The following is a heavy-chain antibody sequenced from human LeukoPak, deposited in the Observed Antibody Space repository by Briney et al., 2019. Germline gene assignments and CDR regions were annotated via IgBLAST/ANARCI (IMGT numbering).Heavy chain of an antibody. V-gene: IGHV3-21*01. Sequence: GGSLRLSCAASGFTFSSYSMNWVRQAPGRGLEWVSSISSSSSSYIYYADSVKGRFTISRDNAKNSLYLQMNSLRAEGTAVYYCARVETLRYGSGSYYAFDISGQGTMVTVSS. CDR1: GFTFSSYS. D-gene: IGHD3-10*01. CDR2: ISSSSSSYI. CDR3: ARVETLRYGSGSYYAFDI. J-gene: IGHJ3*02.